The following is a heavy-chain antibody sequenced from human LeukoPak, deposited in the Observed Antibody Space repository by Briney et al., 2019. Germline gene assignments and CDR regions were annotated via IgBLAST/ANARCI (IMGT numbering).Heavy chain of an antibody. CDR3: ARHSSGWYNRYFDY. CDR2: IYYSGST. V-gene: IGHV4-59*08. D-gene: IGHD6-19*01. Sequence: PSETLSLTCTVSGGSISSYYWSWIRQPPGKGLEWIGYIYYSGSTNYNPSLKSRVTISVDTSKNQFSLKLSSVTAADTAVYYCARHSSGWYNRYFDYWGQGTLVTVSS. CDR1: GGSISSYY. J-gene: IGHJ4*02.